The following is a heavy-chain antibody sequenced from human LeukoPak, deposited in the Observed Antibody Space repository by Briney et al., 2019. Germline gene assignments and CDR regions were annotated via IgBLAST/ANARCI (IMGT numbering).Heavy chain of an antibody. D-gene: IGHD6-19*01. J-gene: IGHJ5*02. CDR3: ARHRGLAVAGSNWFDP. Sequence: PSETLSLTCTVSGGSISSSSYYWGWIRQPPGKGLEWIGSIYYSGSTYYNPSLKRRVTISVDTSKNQFSLKLSSVTAADTALYYCARHRGLAVAGSNWFDPWGQGTLVTVSS. CDR2: IYYSGST. V-gene: IGHV4-39*01. CDR1: GGSISSSSYY.